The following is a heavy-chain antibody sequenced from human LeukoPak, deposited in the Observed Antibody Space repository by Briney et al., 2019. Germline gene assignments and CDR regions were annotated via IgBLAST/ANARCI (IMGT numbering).Heavy chain of an antibody. CDR2: ISWNSGSI. CDR1: GFTFDDYA. D-gene: IGHD6-19*01. CDR3: ARGVAASDAFDI. J-gene: IGHJ3*02. Sequence: GRSLRLSCAASGFTFDDYAMHWVRQTPGKGLEWVSGISWNSGSIGYADSVKGRFTISRDNAKNSLYLQMNSLRAEDTAVYYCARGVAASDAFDIWGQGTMVTVSS. V-gene: IGHV3-9*01.